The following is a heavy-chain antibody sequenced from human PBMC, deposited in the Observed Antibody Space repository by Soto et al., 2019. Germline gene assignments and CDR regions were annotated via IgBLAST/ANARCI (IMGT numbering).Heavy chain of an antibody. V-gene: IGHV3-30*03. CDR2: ISYDGSNK. Sequence: PGGSLRLSCAASGFTFSSYGMHWVRQAPGKGLEWVAVISYDGSNKYYADSVKGRFTISRDNSKNTLYLQMNSLRAEDTAVYYCSSPVEIVPANGGYYGMDVWGQGTTVTVSS. CDR3: SSPVEIVPANGGYYGMDV. CDR1: GFTFSSYG. D-gene: IGHD2-2*01. J-gene: IGHJ6*02.